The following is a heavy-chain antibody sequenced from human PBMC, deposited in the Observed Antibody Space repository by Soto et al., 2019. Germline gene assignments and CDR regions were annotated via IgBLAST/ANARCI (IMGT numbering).Heavy chain of an antibody. CDR2: IYYSGST. J-gene: IGHJ5*02. Sequence: QVQLQESGPGLVKPSETLSLTCTVSGGSISSYYWSWIRQPPGKGLEWIGYIYYSGSTNYNPSLKSRVTISADTSKNQFSLKLSSVTAADTAVYYCARVSPDILTGYNWFDPWGQGTLVTVSS. CDR3: ARVSPDILTGYNWFDP. D-gene: IGHD3-9*01. V-gene: IGHV4-59*01. CDR1: GGSISSYY.